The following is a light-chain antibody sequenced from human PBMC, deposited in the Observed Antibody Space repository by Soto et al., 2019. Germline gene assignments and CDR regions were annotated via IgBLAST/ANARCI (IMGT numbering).Light chain of an antibody. CDR2: KAS. V-gene: IGKV1-5*03. CDR1: QSISSW. Sequence: DIQMTQSPSTLSASVGDRVTITCRASQSISSWLAWYQQKPGKAPKLLIDKASSLESGVASRSSGSGSGTEFPLTISSLQPDDFANYYCQQYNSYWYTFGQGTKLEIK. CDR3: QQYNSYWYT. J-gene: IGKJ2*01.